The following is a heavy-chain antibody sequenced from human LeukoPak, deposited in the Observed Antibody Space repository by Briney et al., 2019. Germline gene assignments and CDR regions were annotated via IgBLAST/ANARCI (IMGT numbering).Heavy chain of an antibody. V-gene: IGHV3-30*02. CDR3: VRDYNWGFDY. CDR1: GFTFSHHG. D-gene: IGHD1-1*01. Sequence: GGSLRLSCAASGFTFSHHGMHWVRQAPGKGLERVALGRFTISRDNSKNNVYLQMYSLRVEDTSIYYCVRDYNWGFDYWGQGTVVTVSS. J-gene: IGHJ4*02.